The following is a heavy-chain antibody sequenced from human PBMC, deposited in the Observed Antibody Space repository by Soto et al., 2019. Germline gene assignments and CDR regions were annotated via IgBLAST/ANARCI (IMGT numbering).Heavy chain of an antibody. CDR2: ISSTGRTI. J-gene: IGHJ4*02. CDR1: GFTFSNYY. CDR3: ARGGGGGLFEH. Sequence: GGSLRLSCGASGFTFSNYYMSWIRQAPGKGLEWVSYISSTGRTIYYADSVKGRFTVSRDNAQNSLSLKLNSLRVEDTAVYYCARGGGGGLFEHWGQGVLVTVSS. D-gene: IGHD2-21*01. V-gene: IGHV3-11*04.